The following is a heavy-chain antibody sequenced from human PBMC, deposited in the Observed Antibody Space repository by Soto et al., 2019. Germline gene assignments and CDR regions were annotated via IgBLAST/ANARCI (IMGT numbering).Heavy chain of an antibody. V-gene: IGHV1-69*02. Sequence: QVQLVQSGAEVKRPGSSVKVSCKASGDTFSFYSINWVRQAPGLGLEWMGRINPILSMSNYAQSFQGRVTMTADKSTTTAYMELSGLRSEDTAIYYCASSYGSGYRAFDYWGQGALVTVSS. J-gene: IGHJ4*02. CDR3: ASSYGSGYRAFDY. CDR2: INPILSMS. D-gene: IGHD3-10*01. CDR1: GDTFSFYS.